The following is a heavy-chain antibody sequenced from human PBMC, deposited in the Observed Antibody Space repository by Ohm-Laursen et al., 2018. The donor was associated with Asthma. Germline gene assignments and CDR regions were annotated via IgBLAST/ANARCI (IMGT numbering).Heavy chain of an antibody. CDR2: IYYSGST. D-gene: IGHD1-26*01. CDR3: ARSGWPVDGMDV. Sequence: GTLSLTCTVSGGSISSYYWSWIRQPPGKGLEWIGYIYYSGSTNYNPSLKSRVTISVDTSKNQFSLKLSSVTAADTAVYYCARSGWPVDGMDVWGQGTTVTVSS. J-gene: IGHJ6*02. V-gene: IGHV4-59*01. CDR1: GGSISSYY.